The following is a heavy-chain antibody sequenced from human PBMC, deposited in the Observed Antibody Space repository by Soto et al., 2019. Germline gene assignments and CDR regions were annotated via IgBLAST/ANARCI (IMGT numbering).Heavy chain of an antibody. Sequence: QVQLQESGPGLVKPSQTLSLTCTVSGGSISTVDYWWSWIRQSPDMGLEWIGHIYDGGGTYNNPSPESRVTMSVDTSKSQLSLTLSSVSAADTAVYYCARGPSGDKVDSWGQGTLVTVSS. J-gene: IGHJ4*02. CDR3: ARGPSGDKVDS. D-gene: IGHD7-27*01. CDR1: GGSISTVDYW. V-gene: IGHV4-30-4*01. CDR2: IYDGGGT.